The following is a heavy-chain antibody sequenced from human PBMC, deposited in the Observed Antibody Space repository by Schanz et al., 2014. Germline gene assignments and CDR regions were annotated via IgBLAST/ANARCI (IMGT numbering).Heavy chain of an antibody. CDR1: GFTFSSYG. Sequence: VQLLESGGGLVQPGRSLRLSCAASGFTFSSYGMHWVRQAPGKGLEWVAIIWYDGSNKYYADSVKGRFTISRDNSRKTLYLQMNSLRADDTAVYYCAKDLYNYGIFDSWGQGTLVTVSS. D-gene: IGHD3-16*01. J-gene: IGHJ5*01. CDR2: IWYDGSNK. CDR3: AKDLYNYGIFDS. V-gene: IGHV3-33*06.